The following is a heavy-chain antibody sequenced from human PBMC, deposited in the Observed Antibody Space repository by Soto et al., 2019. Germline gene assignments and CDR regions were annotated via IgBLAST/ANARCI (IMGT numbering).Heavy chain of an antibody. CDR3: ARGTHYDSSGYYYDY. Sequence: SETLSLTCTVSGASISSYYWSWVRQPPGKGLEWIGYMDYSGTKNNPSLKSRVTLSMDTSKNQFSLKLSSVTAADTAVYYCARGTHYDSSGYYYDYWGQGTLVTVSS. CDR1: GASISSYY. CDR2: MDYSGT. V-gene: IGHV4-59*01. D-gene: IGHD3-22*01. J-gene: IGHJ4*02.